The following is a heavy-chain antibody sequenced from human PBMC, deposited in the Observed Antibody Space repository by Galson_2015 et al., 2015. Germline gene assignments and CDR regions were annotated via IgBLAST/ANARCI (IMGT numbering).Heavy chain of an antibody. V-gene: IGHV4-59*01. CDR3: ASTRNYYDSSGPDASPVPINYFDY. Sequence: ETLSLTCTVSGGSISSYYWSWIRQPPGRGLEWIGYIYYSGSTNYNPSLKSRVTISVDTSKNQFSLKLSSVTAADTAVYYCASTRNYYDSSGPDASPVPINYFDYWGQGTLVTVSS. J-gene: IGHJ4*02. CDR1: GGSISSYY. CDR2: IYYSGST. D-gene: IGHD3-22*01.